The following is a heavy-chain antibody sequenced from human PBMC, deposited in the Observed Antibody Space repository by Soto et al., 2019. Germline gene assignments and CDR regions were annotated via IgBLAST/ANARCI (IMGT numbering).Heavy chain of an antibody. CDR1: GFTFSSYG. CDR3: AMIAAPSGYYYGVDV. V-gene: IGHV3-30*03. CDR2: ISFDGSNK. Sequence: GGSLRLSCAASGFTFSSYGMHWVRQAPGKGLEWVAIISFDGSNKYYADSVKGRFTISRDNSKNTLYLQMNSLRAEDTAVYYCAMIAAPSGYYYGVDVWGQGTTVTAP. D-gene: IGHD2-21*01. J-gene: IGHJ6*02.